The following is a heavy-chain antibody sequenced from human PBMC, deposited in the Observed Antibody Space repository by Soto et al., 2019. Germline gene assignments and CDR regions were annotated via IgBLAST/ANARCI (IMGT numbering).Heavy chain of an antibody. Sequence: EVQLVESGGGLVKPGGSLILSCAASGCTFSKAWVSWVRQAPGKGLEWVGRLKSKSAGGTSDYAAPVKGRFIISRDDSKNTLYLQMNTLKTEDTAVYHCTTDGGVTAYPLFWAWGQGTLVTVSS. CDR1: GCTFSKAW. CDR2: LKSKSAGGTS. V-gene: IGHV3-15*01. CDR3: TTDGGVTAYPLFWA. D-gene: IGHD2-21*02. J-gene: IGHJ5*02.